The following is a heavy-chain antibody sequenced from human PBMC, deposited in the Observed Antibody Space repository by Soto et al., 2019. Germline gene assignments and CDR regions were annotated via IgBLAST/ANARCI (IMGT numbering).Heavy chain of an antibody. CDR2: IKQDGSEE. J-gene: IGHJ4*02. CDR1: GFSSSPFW. CDR3: TGGSGWLQKD. V-gene: IGHV3-7*04. D-gene: IGHD6-19*01. Sequence: EVQLVESGGGLVQPGGSLRLSCADSGFSSSPFWMTWVRQAPGKGLEWVALIKQDGSEELYVDSVKGRFTISRDNAKNSVYLQMDGLRVEDTAVYYCTGGSGWLQKDWGEGTLVTVSS.